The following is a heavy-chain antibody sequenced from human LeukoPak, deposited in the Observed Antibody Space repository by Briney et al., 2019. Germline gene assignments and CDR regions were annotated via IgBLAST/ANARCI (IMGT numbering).Heavy chain of an antibody. CDR3: ARDHYGSGSYYNEGLLDY. CDR1: GDSISSTSYY. J-gene: IGHJ4*02. D-gene: IGHD3-10*01. CDR2: IYFRGST. V-gene: IGHV4-39*07. Sequence: PSETLSLTCTVSGDSISSTSYYWAWIRQPPGKGLQWIGTIYFRGSTYYNPSLQSRVTISVDTSKEQFSLKLSSVTAADTAVYYCARDHYGSGSYYNEGLLDYWGQGTLVTVSS.